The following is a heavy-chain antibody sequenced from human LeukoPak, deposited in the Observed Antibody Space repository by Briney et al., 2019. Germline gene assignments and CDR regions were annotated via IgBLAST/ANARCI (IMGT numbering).Heavy chain of an antibody. J-gene: IGHJ4*02. CDR3: ARGRWLLQTNHFDY. D-gene: IGHD3-22*01. V-gene: IGHV1-18*01. Sequence: EASVKVSCKASGYTFTSYGISWVRQAPGQGLEWMGWISAYNGNTNYAQKLQGRVTMTRNTSISTAYMELSSLRSEDTAVYYCARGRWLLQTNHFDYWGQGTLVTVSS. CDR1: GYTFTSYG. CDR2: ISAYNGNT.